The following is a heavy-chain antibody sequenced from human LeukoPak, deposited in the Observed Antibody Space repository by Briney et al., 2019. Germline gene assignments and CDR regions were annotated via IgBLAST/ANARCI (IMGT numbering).Heavy chain of an antibody. D-gene: IGHD4-17*01. V-gene: IGHV3-7*01. CDR2: INQDGSEK. J-gene: IGHJ2*01. CDR1: GFTFSSCW. CDR3: ARDRHGETGDWCFDL. Sequence: PGGSLRLSCAASGFTFSSCWMGSVRQAPGKGLEWVANINQDGSEKYYVDSVKGRFTISRDNSKNSLYLQMNSLRAEDTAVYYCARDRHGETGDWCFDLWGRGTLVTVSS.